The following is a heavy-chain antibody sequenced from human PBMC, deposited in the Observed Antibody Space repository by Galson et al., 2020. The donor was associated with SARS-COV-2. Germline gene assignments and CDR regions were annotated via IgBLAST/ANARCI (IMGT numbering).Heavy chain of an antibody. CDR1: GGSINIYY. J-gene: IGHJ4*02. D-gene: IGHD3-10*01. V-gene: IGHV4-59*01. CDR3: ARLPVVRGVDY. CDR2: LYYGGKT. Sequence: PSETLSLTCTVSGGSINIYYWSWIRQPPGKGLEWIGYLYYGGKTNYNPSLKSRVTISVDTSKSQFYLTLSSVTAADTAMYYCARLPVVRGVDYWGQGIPVTVSS.